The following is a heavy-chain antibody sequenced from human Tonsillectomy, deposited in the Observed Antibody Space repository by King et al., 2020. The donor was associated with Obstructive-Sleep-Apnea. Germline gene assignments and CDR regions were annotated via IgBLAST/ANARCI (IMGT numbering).Heavy chain of an antibody. CDR1: TFTFSDAL. J-gene: IGHJ4*02. Sequence: VQLVESGGGLVKPGGSLRLSCAASTFTFSDALMSWVRQAPGKGLEWVGRIKSKTDVGTIDYAAPVKGRFTISRDDSKNTLYLQMNSLKTEDTAVYYCTTEPASLGYWGQGTLVTVSS. CDR3: TTEPASLGY. V-gene: IGHV3-15*01. D-gene: IGHD2-2*01. CDR2: IKSKTDVGTI.